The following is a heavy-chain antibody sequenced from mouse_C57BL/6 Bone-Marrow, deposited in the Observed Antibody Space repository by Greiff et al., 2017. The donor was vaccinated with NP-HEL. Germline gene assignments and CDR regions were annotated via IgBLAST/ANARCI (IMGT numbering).Heavy chain of an antibody. CDR1: GYTFTNYW. Sequence: QVQLQQSGAELVRPGTSVTMSCKASGYTFTNYWVGWAKQRPGHGLEWIGDICPGGGYTNYNAKFKGKATLTADKSSSTAYMQFSSLTSEDSAIYYCARGGNCYWYFDVWGTGTTVTVSS. D-gene: IGHD2-1*01. J-gene: IGHJ1*03. V-gene: IGHV1-63*01. CDR3: ARGGNCYWYFDV. CDR2: ICPGGGYT.